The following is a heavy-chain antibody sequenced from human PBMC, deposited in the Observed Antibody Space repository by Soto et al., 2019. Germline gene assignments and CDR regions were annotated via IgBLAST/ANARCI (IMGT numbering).Heavy chain of an antibody. D-gene: IGHD5-12*01. J-gene: IGHJ6*02. CDR2: IRSKAYGGTT. CDR1: GFTFGDYA. V-gene: IGHV3-49*04. CDR3: TRAPLSYSGYDSQHQPPFAVKMDV. Sequence: GGSLRLSCTASGFTFGDYAMSWVRQAPGKGLEWVGFIRSKAYGGTTEYAASVKGRFTISRDDSKSIAYLQMNSLKTEDTAVYYCTRAPLSYSGYDSQHQPPFAVKMDVWGQGTTVTVSS.